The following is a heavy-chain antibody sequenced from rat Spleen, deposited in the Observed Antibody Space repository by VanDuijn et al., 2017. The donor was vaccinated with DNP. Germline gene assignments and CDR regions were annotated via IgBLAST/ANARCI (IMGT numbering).Heavy chain of an antibody. D-gene: IGHD1-4*01. CDR3: ARHVLPLRVWDY. CDR1: GFTFSDYY. V-gene: IGHV5-22*01. CDR2: NSYDGGSN. Sequence: EVQLVESGGGLVQPGRSLKLSCAASGFTFSDYYMAWVRQAQTKGLEWVAYNSYDGGSNYNGDSVKGRFTISRDNVKNTLYLQMNSLRSEDMATYYCARHVLPLRVWDYWGQGVMVTVSS. J-gene: IGHJ2*01.